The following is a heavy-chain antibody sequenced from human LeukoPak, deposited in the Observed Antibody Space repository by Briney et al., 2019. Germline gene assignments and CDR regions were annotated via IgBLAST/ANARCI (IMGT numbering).Heavy chain of an antibody. J-gene: IGHJ4*02. V-gene: IGHV1-46*01. CDR3: ARDSGSYTLGGY. CDR2: INPSGGRT. D-gene: IGHD1-26*01. Sequence: ASVKVSCKASGYTFTSYHMHWVRQAPGQGLEWMGIINPSGGRTSNAQKFQGRVTMTRDTFTSTVYMELSSLRSEDTAMYYCARDSGSYTLGGYWGQGTLVTVSS. CDR1: GYTFTSYH.